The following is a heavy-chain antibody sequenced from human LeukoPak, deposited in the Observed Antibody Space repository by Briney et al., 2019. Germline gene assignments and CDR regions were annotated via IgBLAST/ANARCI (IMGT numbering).Heavy chain of an antibody. D-gene: IGHD1-1*01. CDR1: GYTFSDYA. CDR3: ARTTTADY. V-gene: IGHV7-4-1*02. CDR2: INTNTGNP. Sequence: GASVKASCKASGYTFSDYAMTWVRQAPGQGLEWMGWINTNTGNPTYAQGFTGRFVFSLDTSVSTAYLQISSLKGEDTAVYYCARTTTADYWGQGTLVTVSS. J-gene: IGHJ4*02.